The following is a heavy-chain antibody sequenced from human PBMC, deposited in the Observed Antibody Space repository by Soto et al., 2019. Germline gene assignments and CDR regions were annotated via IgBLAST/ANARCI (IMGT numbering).Heavy chain of an antibody. CDR1: GFTFSSYS. Sequence: SLRLSCAASGFTFSSYSMNWVRQAPGKGLEWVSSISSSSSYIYYADSVKGRFTISRDNAKNSLYLQMNSLRAEDTAVYYCARAGEYSSSDFDSWGQGTQVTVSS. D-gene: IGHD6-6*01. CDR2: ISSSSSYI. J-gene: IGHJ4*02. CDR3: ARAGEYSSSDFDS. V-gene: IGHV3-21*01.